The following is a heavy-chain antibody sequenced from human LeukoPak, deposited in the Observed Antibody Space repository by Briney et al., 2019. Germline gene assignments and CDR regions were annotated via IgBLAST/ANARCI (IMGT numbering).Heavy chain of an antibody. CDR2: IYTSGST. D-gene: IGHD5-18*01. Sequence: SQTLSLTCTVSGGSISSGSYYWSWIRQPAGKGLEWIGRIYTSGSTNYNPSLKSRRTISVDTSKNQFSLKLSSVTAAETAVYYCARDNRSGYSYGPEDIWGQGTMVTVSS. V-gene: IGHV4-61*02. CDR3: ARDNRSGYSYGPEDI. J-gene: IGHJ3*02. CDR1: GGSISSGSYY.